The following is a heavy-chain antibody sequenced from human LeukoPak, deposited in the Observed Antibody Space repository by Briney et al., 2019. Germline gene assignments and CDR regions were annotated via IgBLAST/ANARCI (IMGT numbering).Heavy chain of an antibody. Sequence: SETLSLTCTVSGGSISSSGYYWGWIHQPPGKGLEWIASIYYSGSTYYNPSLKSRVTISVDTSKNQLSPKLSSLTAADTAVYYCARHEYSGSYYGLSWFDPWGQGTLVTVSS. CDR2: IYYSGST. CDR1: GGSISSSGYY. J-gene: IGHJ5*02. CDR3: ARHEYSGSYYGLSWFDP. V-gene: IGHV4-39*01. D-gene: IGHD1-26*01.